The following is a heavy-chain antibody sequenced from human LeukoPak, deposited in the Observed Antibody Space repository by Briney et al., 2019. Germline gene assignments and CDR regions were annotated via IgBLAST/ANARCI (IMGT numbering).Heavy chain of an antibody. J-gene: IGHJ4*02. CDR1: GYTFTSYG. V-gene: IGHV1-8*02. CDR2: MNPNSGNT. CDR3: ARGIVGATSPDY. Sequence: ASVKVSCKASGYTFTSYGISWVRQAPGQGLEWVGWMNPNSGNTGYAQKFQGRVTMTRNTSISTAYMELSSLRSEDTAVYYCARGIVGATSPDYWGQGTLVTVSS. D-gene: IGHD1-26*01.